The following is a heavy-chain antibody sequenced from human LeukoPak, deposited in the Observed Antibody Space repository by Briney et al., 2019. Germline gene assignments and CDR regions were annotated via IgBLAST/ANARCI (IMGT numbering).Heavy chain of an antibody. Sequence: GGSLRLSCAASGLTFSSHWMHWVRQAPGKGLEWVGRIRSNSDGGTIDYAAPVKGRFTLSRDDSKTTLYLQMNSLQTEDTAVYYCATDFYDSTWGQGTLVTVSS. CDR1: GLTFSSHW. V-gene: IGHV3-15*07. D-gene: IGHD3-22*01. CDR3: ATDFYDST. J-gene: IGHJ5*02. CDR2: IRSNSDGGTI.